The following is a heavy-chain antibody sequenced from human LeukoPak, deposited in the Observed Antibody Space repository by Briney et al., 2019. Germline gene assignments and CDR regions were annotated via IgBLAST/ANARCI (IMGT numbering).Heavy chain of an antibody. CDR2: IYTSGTT. V-gene: IGHV4-4*07. Sequence: PSETLSLTCTVSGGSISGYRWSWIRQPAGAGLEWIGRIYTSGTTDYNPSLRSRVTMSVQTSQNQFSLKVTSVTAADTAVYYCARTVVPAVEGAFDIWGQGTMVIVSS. J-gene: IGHJ3*02. CDR1: GGSISGYR. D-gene: IGHD2-21*01. CDR3: ARTVVPAVEGAFDI.